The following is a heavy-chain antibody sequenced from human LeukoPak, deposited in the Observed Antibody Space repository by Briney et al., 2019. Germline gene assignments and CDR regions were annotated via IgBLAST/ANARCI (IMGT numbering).Heavy chain of an antibody. J-gene: IGHJ4*02. Sequence: PGGSLRLSCAASGFTVSSNYMSWVRQAPGKGLEWVSVIYGGGSTHYADSVKGRFTISRDNSKNTLYLQMNSLRAEDTAVYYCAKAARWNYFDYWGPGTLVTVSS. CDR3: AKAARWNYFDY. V-gene: IGHV3-66*01. D-gene: IGHD4-23*01. CDR2: IYGGGST. CDR1: GFTVSSNY.